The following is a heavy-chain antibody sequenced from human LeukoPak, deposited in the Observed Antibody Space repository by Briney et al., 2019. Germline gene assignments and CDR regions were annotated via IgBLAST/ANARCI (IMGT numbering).Heavy chain of an antibody. CDR2: MSSSGSSI. Sequence: GGSLRLSCAASGFTFSDYYMSWIRQAPGKGLEWVSYMSSSGSSIYYADSVKGRFTISRDNSKNTLYLQMNSLRAEDTAVYYCAKERRKNFDYWGQGTLVTVSS. CDR1: GFTFSDYY. CDR3: AKERRKNFDY. J-gene: IGHJ4*02. V-gene: IGHV3-11*01.